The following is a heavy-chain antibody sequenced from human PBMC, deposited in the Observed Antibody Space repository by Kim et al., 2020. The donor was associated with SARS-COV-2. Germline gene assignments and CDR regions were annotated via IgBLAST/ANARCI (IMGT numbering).Heavy chain of an antibody. Sequence: GGSLRLSCAASEFTLSDYYMTWIRQAPGKGLEWILYIDHSGNTMHSADSVKGRFSTSRGSAKNSLYLQMNNLRAEDTAVYYCARDFRNKGLDVWGPGATVTVSS. V-gene: IGHV3-11*01. CDR1: EFTLSDYY. CDR2: IDHSGNTM. J-gene: IGHJ6*02. CDR3: ARDFRNKGLDV. D-gene: IGHD1-1*01.